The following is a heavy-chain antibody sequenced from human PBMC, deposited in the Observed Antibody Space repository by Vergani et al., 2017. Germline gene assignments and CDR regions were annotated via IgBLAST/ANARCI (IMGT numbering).Heavy chain of an antibody. CDR1: GFTFSSYW. CDR3: ARDNRLFRCSGGSCYSALDY. D-gene: IGHD2-15*01. CDR2: IKKDGSEK. Sequence: EVQLVESGGGLVQPGGSLRLSCAASGFTFSSYWMSWVRQAPGKGLEWVANIKKDGSEKYYVDSVKGRVTISRDNAKNSLYLQMNSLRAEDTAVYYCARDNRLFRCSGGSCYSALDYWGQGTLVTVSS. V-gene: IGHV3-7*03. J-gene: IGHJ4*02.